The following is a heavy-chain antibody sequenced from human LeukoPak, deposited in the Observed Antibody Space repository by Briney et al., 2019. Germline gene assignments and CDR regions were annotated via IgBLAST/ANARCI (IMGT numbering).Heavy chain of an antibody. V-gene: IGHV3-30*03. D-gene: IGHD2-15*01. J-gene: IGHJ4*02. Sequence: PGGSLRLSCAASGFTFSSYGMHWVRQAPGKGLEWVAVISYDGSNKYYADSVKGRFIISRDNLKNTLYLQMNSLRVEDTAVYYCARDLHQEDSRSGGVSWGQGTLVTVSS. CDR2: ISYDGSNK. CDR3: ARDLHQEDSRSGGVS. CDR1: GFTFSSYG.